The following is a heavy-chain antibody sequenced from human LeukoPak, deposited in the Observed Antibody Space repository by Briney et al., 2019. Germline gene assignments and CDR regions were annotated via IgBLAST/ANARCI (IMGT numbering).Heavy chain of an antibody. V-gene: IGHV1-18*01. CDR1: GYTFTSYG. CDR3: ASGTTDIVVVPATLRNYYFDY. D-gene: IGHD2-2*01. CDR2: ISAYNGNT. J-gene: IGHJ4*02. Sequence: ASVKVSCKASGYTFTSYGISWVRQAPGQGLEWMGWISAYNGNTNYAQKLQGRVTMTTDTSTSTAYMELRSLRSDDTAVYYCASGTTDIVVVPATLRNYYFDYWGQRTLVTVSS.